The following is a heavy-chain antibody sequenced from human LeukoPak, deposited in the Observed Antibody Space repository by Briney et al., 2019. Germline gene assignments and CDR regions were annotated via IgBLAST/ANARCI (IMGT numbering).Heavy chain of an antibody. D-gene: IGHD6-19*01. J-gene: IGHJ4*02. Sequence: ASVKVSCKASGYTFTGYYMHWVRQAPGQGLEWMGWINPNSGGTNYAQKFQGRVTMTRDTSISTVYMELSSLRSEDTAVYYCARGGRGAVANDYWGQGTLVTVSS. CDR2: INPNSGGT. V-gene: IGHV1-2*02. CDR3: ARGGRGAVANDY. CDR1: GYTFTGYY.